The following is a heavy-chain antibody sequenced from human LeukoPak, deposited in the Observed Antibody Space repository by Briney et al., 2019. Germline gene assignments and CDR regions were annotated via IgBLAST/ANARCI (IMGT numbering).Heavy chain of an antibody. CDR3: AKAEPRFRYYYDSSGYFPFDY. CDR1: GFTFSSYA. CDR2: ISGSGGST. V-gene: IGHV3-23*01. J-gene: IGHJ4*02. D-gene: IGHD3-22*01. Sequence: GGSLRLSCAASGFTFSSYAMSWVRQAPGKGLEWVSAISGSGGSTYYADSVKGRFTISRDNSKNTLYLQMNSLRAEDTAVYYCAKAEPRFRYYYDSSGYFPFDYWGQGTLVTVPS.